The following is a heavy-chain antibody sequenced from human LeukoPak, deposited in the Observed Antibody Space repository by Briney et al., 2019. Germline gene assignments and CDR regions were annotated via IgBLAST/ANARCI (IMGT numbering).Heavy chain of an antibody. Sequence: SETLSLTCTVSGGSISSYYWSWIRQPAGKGLEWIGRIYTGGSTNYNPSLKSRVTMSVDTSKNQFSLKLSSVTAADTAVYYCARDAEYSSSWYKGNYYYMDVWGKGTTVTVSS. CDR2: IYTGGST. D-gene: IGHD6-13*01. CDR3: ARDAEYSSSWYKGNYYYMDV. CDR1: GGSISSYY. J-gene: IGHJ6*03. V-gene: IGHV4-4*07.